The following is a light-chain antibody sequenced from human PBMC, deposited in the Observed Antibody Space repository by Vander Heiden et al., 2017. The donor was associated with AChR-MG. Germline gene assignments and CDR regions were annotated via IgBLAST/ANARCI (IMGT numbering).Light chain of an antibody. CDR1: QRISTY. Sequence: DIQMTQSPSSLSAFVGDTVTIACRASQRISTYLNWYQQKPGKAPEVLIYAASGLQTGVPSRFSGSGSGTDFTLTISSLQPEDFGTYYCQQSYSTPPYTFGQGTRLEIK. J-gene: IGKJ2*01. CDR2: AAS. CDR3: QQSYSTPPYT. V-gene: IGKV1-39*01.